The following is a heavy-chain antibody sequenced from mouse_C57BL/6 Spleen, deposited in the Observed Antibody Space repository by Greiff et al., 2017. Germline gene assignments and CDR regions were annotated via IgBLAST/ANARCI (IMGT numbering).Heavy chain of an antibody. J-gene: IGHJ4*01. CDR3: ARELGFRDYYAMDY. CDR1: GYSITSGYY. CDR2: ISYDGSN. V-gene: IGHV3-6*01. Sequence: ESGPGLVKPSQSLSLTCSVTGYSITSGYYWNWIRQFPGNKLEWMGYISYDGSNNYNPSLKNRISITRDTSKNQFFLKLNSVTTEDTATYYCARELGFRDYYAMDYWGQGTSVTVSS.